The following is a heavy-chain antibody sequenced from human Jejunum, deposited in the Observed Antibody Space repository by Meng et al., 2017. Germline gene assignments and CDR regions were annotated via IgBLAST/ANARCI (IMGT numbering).Heavy chain of an antibody. CDR3: ARGHQVDP. CDR2: IYHSGST. D-gene: IGHD2-2*01. V-gene: IGHV4-30-4*01. CDR1: CGSISSADFH. Sequence: QVQLEESGPGLVKPSQTLSLTCTVSCGSISSADFHWSWIRQPPGKGLEWIGYIYHSGSTDYNPSLKSRVTISVDTSKNQFSLKLSSVTAADTAVYYCARGHQVDPWGPGTLVTVSS. J-gene: IGHJ5*02.